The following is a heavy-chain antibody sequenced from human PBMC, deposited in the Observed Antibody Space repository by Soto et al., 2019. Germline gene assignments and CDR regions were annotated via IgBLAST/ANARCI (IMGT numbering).Heavy chain of an antibody. CDR1: VFRFSDHY. CDR2: ISGGGTTI. J-gene: IGHJ4*02. D-gene: IGHD3-10*01. Sequence: GGALRLSCAASVFRFSDHYMTWIRQAPGKGLEWVSKISGGGTTIYYADSVKGRFTVSRDNAKNSLYLQMNSLRAEDTAVYYCAGDPYYYGSAFWGQGTLVTVSS. V-gene: IGHV3-11*01. CDR3: AGDPYYYGSAF.